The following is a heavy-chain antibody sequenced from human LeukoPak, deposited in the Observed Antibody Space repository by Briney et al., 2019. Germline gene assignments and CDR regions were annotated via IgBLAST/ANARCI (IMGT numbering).Heavy chain of an antibody. CDR3: AKDFLGGSLPSGWFDP. Sequence: GGSLRLSCAASGFIFSSSAMSWVRQAPGKGLEWVAVISSDGNSKYFPDSVKGRFTISRDNSKNTLYLQMNSLRAEDTAVYYCAKDFLGGSLPSGWFDPWGQGTLVTVSS. V-gene: IGHV3-30*18. CDR2: ISSDGNSK. J-gene: IGHJ5*02. CDR1: GFIFSSSA. D-gene: IGHD1-26*01.